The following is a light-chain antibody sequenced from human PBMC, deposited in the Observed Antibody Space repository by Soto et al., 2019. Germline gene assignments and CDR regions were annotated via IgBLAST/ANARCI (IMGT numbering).Light chain of an antibody. V-gene: IGKV1-9*01. CDR1: QGISSY. CDR3: QQSYNAPFT. Sequence: IQLTQSPSSLSASVGDRVTITCRASQGISSYLAWYQQKPGKAPKLLIYAASTLQSGVPSRFSGSGSGTDFTLTISSLQPEDFATYFCQQSYNAPFTFGPGTKVDIK. J-gene: IGKJ3*01. CDR2: AAS.